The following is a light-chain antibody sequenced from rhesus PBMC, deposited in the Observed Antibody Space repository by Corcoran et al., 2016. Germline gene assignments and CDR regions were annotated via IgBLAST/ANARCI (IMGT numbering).Light chain of an antibody. CDR1: QGITNE. CDR2: EAS. CDR3: HHSYSTPLT. V-gene: IGKV1-18*01. J-gene: IGKJ4*01. Sequence: DIQMTQSPSSLSASVGDRVTITCRASQGITNELTWYQQKPGETPKLLIYEASRLQSGSPPRLSCSGSGTAITLTIHSLQPENFATYYFHHSYSTPLTFGGGTKGEIK.